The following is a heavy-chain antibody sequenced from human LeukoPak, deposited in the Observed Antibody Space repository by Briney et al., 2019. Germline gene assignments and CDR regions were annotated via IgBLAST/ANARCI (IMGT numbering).Heavy chain of an antibody. J-gene: IGHJ4*02. D-gene: IGHD3-10*01. CDR3: ARGLWFGDENPPYFDY. CDR2: IYTSGST. V-gene: IGHV4-61*02. CDR1: GGSILSSSYY. Sequence: PSETLSLTCTVSGGSILSSSYYWNWIRQPAGKGLEWIGRIYTSGSTNYNPSLKSRVTISVDTSKNQFSLKLSSVTAADTAVYYCARGLWFGDENPPYFDYWGQGTLVTVSS.